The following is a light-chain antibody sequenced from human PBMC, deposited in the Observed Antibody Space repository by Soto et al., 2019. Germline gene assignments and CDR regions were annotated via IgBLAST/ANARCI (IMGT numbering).Light chain of an antibody. CDR2: AAS. V-gene: IGKV1-39*01. J-gene: IGKJ2*01. CDR3: QQSYTTPNT. Sequence: DIQMTQSPSSLSASVGDRVTITCRASQSISSYLNWYQQKPGKAPKLLIYAASSLQSGVPSRFSASGPGTDFTLTISNLQLEDFATYYCQQSYTTPNTFGQGTRLEIK. CDR1: QSISSY.